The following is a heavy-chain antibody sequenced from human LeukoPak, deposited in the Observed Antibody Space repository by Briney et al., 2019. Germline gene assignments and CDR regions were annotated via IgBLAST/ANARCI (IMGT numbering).Heavy chain of an antibody. V-gene: IGHV3-7*01. CDR1: GFTFSSYW. CDR2: MKQDGSDK. D-gene: IGHD6-19*01. Sequence: GGSLRLSCAASGFTFSSYWMSWVRQAPGKGLEWVANMKQDGSDKYYVDSVKGRFTISRDNAKNTLYLQMNSLGVEDTAMYYCARGIAVAGTDSWGQGTLVTVSS. J-gene: IGHJ4*02. CDR3: ARGIAVAGTDS.